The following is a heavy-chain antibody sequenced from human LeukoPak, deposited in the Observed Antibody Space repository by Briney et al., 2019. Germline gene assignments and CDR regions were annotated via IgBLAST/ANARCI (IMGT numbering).Heavy chain of an antibody. J-gene: IGHJ5*02. CDR3: ARRRITMIVMFDP. Sequence: SETLSLTCAVYGGSFSGYYWSWIRQPPGKGLEWIGEINHSGSTNYNPSLKSRVTTSVDTSKNQFSLKLSSVTAADTAVYYCARRRITMIVMFDPWGQGTLVTVSS. CDR2: INHSGST. D-gene: IGHD3-22*01. V-gene: IGHV4-34*01. CDR1: GGSFSGYY.